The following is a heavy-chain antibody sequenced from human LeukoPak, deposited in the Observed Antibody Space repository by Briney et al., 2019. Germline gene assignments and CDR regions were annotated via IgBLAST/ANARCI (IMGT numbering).Heavy chain of an antibody. V-gene: IGHV4-34*01. CDR1: GGSFSGYY. Sequence: SETLSLTCAVYGGSFSGYYWSWIRQPPGKGLEWIGSIYYSGSTYYNPSLKSRVTISVDTSKNQFSLKLSSVTAADTAVYYCAKDFRIDFWSGYYIGGWFDYWGQGTLVTVSS. D-gene: IGHD3-3*01. CDR2: IYYSGST. CDR3: AKDFRIDFWSGYYIGGWFDY. J-gene: IGHJ4*02.